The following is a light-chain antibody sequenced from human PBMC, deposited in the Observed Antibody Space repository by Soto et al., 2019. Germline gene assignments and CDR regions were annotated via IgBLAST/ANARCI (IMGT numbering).Light chain of an antibody. Sequence: DIQMTQSPSTLSASVGDRVTITCRASQSINNWLAWYQQKPGKAPKLLVYKASSLESGVPSRFSGSGSGTEFTLTISSLQPDDFAPYYCQQYDSYPYTFGQGTKLEIK. CDR1: QSINNW. J-gene: IGKJ2*01. V-gene: IGKV1-5*03. CDR3: QQYDSYPYT. CDR2: KAS.